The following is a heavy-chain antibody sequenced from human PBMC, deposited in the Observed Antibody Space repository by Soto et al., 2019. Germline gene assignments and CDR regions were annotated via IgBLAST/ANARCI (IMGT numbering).Heavy chain of an antibody. D-gene: IGHD6-13*01. J-gene: IGHJ4*02. CDR3: ARSSNPLPSPYSSSWYDY. V-gene: IGHV1-18*01. CDR1: GYTFTSYG. CDR2: ISAYNGNT. Sequence: KVSCNASGYTFTSYGISWVRQAPGQGLEWVGWISAYNGNTDYAQKFRGRVTVTTDTSTNTASMERRSLTSDDTAVYYGARSSNPLPSPYSSSWYDYWGQGTLVTVSS.